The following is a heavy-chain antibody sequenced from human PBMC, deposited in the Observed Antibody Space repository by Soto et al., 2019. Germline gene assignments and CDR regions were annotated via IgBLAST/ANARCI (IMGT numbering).Heavy chain of an antibody. Sequence: SVQVSCKASGGTFSSYAISWVRQAPGQGLEWMGGIIPIFGTANYAQKFQGRVTITADESTSTAYMELSSLRSEDTAVYYCARGYYDSSGYYTRGYYGMDVWGQGTTVTVSS. CDR3: ARGYYDSSGYYTRGYYGMDV. CDR1: GGTFSSYA. J-gene: IGHJ6*02. CDR2: IIPIFGTA. D-gene: IGHD3-22*01. V-gene: IGHV1-69*13.